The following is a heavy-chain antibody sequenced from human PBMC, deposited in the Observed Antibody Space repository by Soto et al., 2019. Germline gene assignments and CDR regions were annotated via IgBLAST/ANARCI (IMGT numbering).Heavy chain of an antibody. CDR2: MNPNSGNT. D-gene: IGHD6-13*01. CDR3: AREHSSSWRFDY. Sequence: QVQLVQSGAEVKKPGASVKVSCKASGYTFTSYDINWVRQATGQGLEWMGWMNPNSGNTGYAQKCQGRASITRNTSISTAYMELSSLRSEDTAGYYCAREHSSSWRFDYWGQGTLVTVSS. J-gene: IGHJ4*02. CDR1: GYTFTSYD. V-gene: IGHV1-8*01.